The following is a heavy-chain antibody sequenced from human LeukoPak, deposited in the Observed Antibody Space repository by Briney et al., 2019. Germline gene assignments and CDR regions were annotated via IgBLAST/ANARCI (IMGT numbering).Heavy chain of an antibody. V-gene: IGHV4-39*01. Sequence: SETLSLTCTVSGDSISSTNYWWGWIRQSPGKGLEWIGSMSYVGITSYNPSLKSRATISVDTSKNQFSLMLNSVTAADTAVYYCTRLPLDYSLDHWGQGTPVSVSS. J-gene: IGHJ4*02. CDR1: GDSISSTNYW. D-gene: IGHD4-11*01. CDR3: TRLPLDYSLDH. CDR2: MSYVGIT.